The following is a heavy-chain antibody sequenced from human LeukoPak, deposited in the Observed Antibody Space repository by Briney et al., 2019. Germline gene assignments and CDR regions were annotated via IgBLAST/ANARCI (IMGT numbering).Heavy chain of an antibody. J-gene: IGHJ4*02. V-gene: IGHV4-59*01. Sequence: SETLSLTCTVSGGSISNYYWSWIRQPPGQGLEWVGYIYYSGSTNYNPSLNSRVTISVDTSKNQFSLNLTSVTAADTAVYYCARVGYWSTTRCLRPFDYWGQGTLVTVSS. D-gene: IGHD2-2*01. CDR3: ARVGYWSTTRCLRPFDY. CDR2: IYYSGST. CDR1: GGSISNYY.